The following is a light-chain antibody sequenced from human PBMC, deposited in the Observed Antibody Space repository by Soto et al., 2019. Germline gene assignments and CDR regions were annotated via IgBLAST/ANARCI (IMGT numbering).Light chain of an antibody. CDR1: QNIDIF. CDR2: GAS. V-gene: IGKV1-39*01. CDR3: QQSYSAPPLA. J-gene: IGKJ4*01. Sequence: DIQMTQSPSSLSASVGDRVTITCRASQNIDIFLSWYHQKPGRAPNLLIYGASTLQNGVPSRFSGRRSETDFSLTISSRQPEDFGTYYCQQSYSAPPLAFGAGTKVDIK.